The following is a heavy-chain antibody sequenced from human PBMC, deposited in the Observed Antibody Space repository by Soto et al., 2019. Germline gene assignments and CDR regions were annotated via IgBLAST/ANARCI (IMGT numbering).Heavy chain of an antibody. D-gene: IGHD2-2*01. J-gene: IGHJ6*02. CDR2: ISYDGINK. Sequence: GGSLRLSCAASGFTFKNYGMHWVRQAPGKGLEWVAVISYDGINKYHADSVEGRFTISRDNSKNTLYLQMNSLRPEDTAVYYCAKVIVVVPSYYYYDMDVWGQGTSVTVSS. CDR3: AKVIVVVPSYYYYDMDV. V-gene: IGHV3-30*18. CDR1: GFTFKNYG.